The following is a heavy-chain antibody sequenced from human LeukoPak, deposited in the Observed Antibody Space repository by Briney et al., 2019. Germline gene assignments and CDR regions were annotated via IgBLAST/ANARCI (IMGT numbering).Heavy chain of an antibody. Sequence: SETLSLTCTVSGGSISSYYWGWIRQPPGKGLEWITCISHSGSTNYNPSLKTRVSISMDMSKNQFSLRLSSVTAADTAVYYCARAHGNEFDYWGQGTLVTVSS. D-gene: IGHD1-26*01. CDR1: GGSISSYY. J-gene: IGHJ4*02. V-gene: IGHV4-59*01. CDR2: ISHSGST. CDR3: ARAHGNEFDY.